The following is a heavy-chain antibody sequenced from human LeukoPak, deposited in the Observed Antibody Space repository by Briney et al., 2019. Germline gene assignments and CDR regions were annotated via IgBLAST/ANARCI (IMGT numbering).Heavy chain of an antibody. D-gene: IGHD3-9*01. CDR2: ISAYHGNT. Sequence: ASVKVSCKAAGYSLITYGISWVRQAPGQGLEWMGWISAYHGNTNYAQKLQGRVTVTTDTSTNTAYMELRSLRSDDTAVYYCARERKSSYDTLTGYYKSDAFDIWGQGTMVTVSS. V-gene: IGHV1-18*01. J-gene: IGHJ3*02. CDR1: GYSLITYG. CDR3: ARERKSSYDTLTGYYKSDAFDI.